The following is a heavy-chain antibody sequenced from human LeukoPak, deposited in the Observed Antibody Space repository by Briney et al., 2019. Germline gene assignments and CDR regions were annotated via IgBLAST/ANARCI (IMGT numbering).Heavy chain of an antibody. CDR2: IYHSGST. D-gene: IGHD6-13*01. V-gene: IGHV4-4*02. CDR3: ARFYSSSSHYFDY. Sequence: PSETLSPTCAVSGGSISSSNWWSWVRQPPGKGLEWIGEIYHSGSTNYNPSLKSRVTISVDTSKNQFSLKLSSVTAADTAVYYCARFYSSSSHYFDYWGQGTLVTVSS. CDR1: GGSISSSNW. J-gene: IGHJ4*02.